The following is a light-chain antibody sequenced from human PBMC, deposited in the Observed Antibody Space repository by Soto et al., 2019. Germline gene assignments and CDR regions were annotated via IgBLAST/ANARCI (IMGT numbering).Light chain of an antibody. CDR3: QVWESTGDQWV. CDR2: DDR. V-gene: IGLV3-21*02. Sequence: SYELTQPPSVSVAPGQTAKITCGGNNIGSKTVHWYQQKPGQAPVLVVYDDRDRPSGIPERFSGSNSGNTATLTISGVEAGDEADYYCQVWESTGDQWVFGGGTKVTVL. CDR1: NIGSKT. J-gene: IGLJ3*02.